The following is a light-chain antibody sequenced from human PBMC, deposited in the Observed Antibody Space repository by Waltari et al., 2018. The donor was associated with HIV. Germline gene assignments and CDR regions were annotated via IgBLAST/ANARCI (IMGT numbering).Light chain of an antibody. J-gene: IGLJ3*02. Sequence: QSVLTQPPSVSAAPGQKVTISCSGSNSNVENNYVSWYQHLPGTAPKLLLYEDNMRPSGIPDRSSGSQSGTSATPDISGLQTGADADYYCGTWDSSLSSAVFGAGTKLAVL. CDR3: GTWDSSLSSAV. CDR2: EDN. CDR1: NSNVENNY. V-gene: IGLV1-51*02.